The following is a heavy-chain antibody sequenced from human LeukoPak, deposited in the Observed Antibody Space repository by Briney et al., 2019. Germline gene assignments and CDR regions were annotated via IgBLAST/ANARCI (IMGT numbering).Heavy chain of an antibody. D-gene: IGHD6-13*01. J-gene: IGHJ4*02. CDR1: GFTFSSCA. CDR3: ARDRGAAAGQELDY. Sequence: GGSLRLSCAASGFTFSSCAMHWVRQAPGKGLEWVAVISYDGSNKYYADSVKGRFTISRDNSKNTLYLQMNSLRAEDTAVYYCARDRGAAAGQELDYWGQGTLVTVSS. V-gene: IGHV3-30*01. CDR2: ISYDGSNK.